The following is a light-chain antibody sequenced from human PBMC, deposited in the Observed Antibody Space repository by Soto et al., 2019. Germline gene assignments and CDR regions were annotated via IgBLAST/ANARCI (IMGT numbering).Light chain of an antibody. J-gene: IGLJ1*01. CDR3: SSYAGSNIDYV. CDR2: EVN. Sequence: SPGQSVTISCTGTSSDVGGYNYVSWYQQHPGKVPKLLIYEVNKRPPGVPDRFSGSKFGNTASLTVSGLQAEDEADYYCSSYAGSNIDYVFGTGTKVTVL. CDR1: SSDVGGYNY. V-gene: IGLV2-8*01.